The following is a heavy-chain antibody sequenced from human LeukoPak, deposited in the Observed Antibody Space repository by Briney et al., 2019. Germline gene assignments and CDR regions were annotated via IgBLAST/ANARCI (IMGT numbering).Heavy chain of an antibody. D-gene: IGHD3-22*01. CDR3: ARDLGYYDSSGYYEAFDY. CDR1: GYTFTSYG. CDR2: ISAYSGDT. Sequence: GASVKVSCKASGYTFTSYGISWVRQAPGQGLEWMGWISAYSGDTNYAQKFQGRATMTTDTSTSTAYMELSSLRSEDTAVYYCARDLGYYDSSGYYEAFDYWGQGTLVTVSS. V-gene: IGHV1-18*01. J-gene: IGHJ4*02.